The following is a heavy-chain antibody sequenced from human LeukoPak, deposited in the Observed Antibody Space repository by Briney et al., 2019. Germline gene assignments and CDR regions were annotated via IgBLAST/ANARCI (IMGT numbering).Heavy chain of an antibody. D-gene: IGHD6-13*01. Sequence: GGSLRLSCAASGFIFDDYAMHWVRQAPGKGLEWVSGISWNSGGIGYADSVKGRFTISRDNAKNSLYLQMNNLRAEDMALYYFAKGTATGITFRNHYRDVWGKGTTVTVSS. J-gene: IGHJ6*03. CDR1: GFIFDDYA. CDR2: ISWNSGGI. V-gene: IGHV3-9*03. CDR3: AKGTATGITFRNHYRDV.